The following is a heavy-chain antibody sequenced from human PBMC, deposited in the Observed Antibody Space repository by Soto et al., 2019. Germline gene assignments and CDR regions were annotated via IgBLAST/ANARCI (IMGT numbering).Heavy chain of an antibody. D-gene: IGHD6-6*01. Sequence: QVQLVESGGGVVQPGRSLRLSCAGSGFIFKNYALNWVRQAPGKGLEWVASITRDGYNKYYADSVKGRFTISRDNSRDTLSLQMTALTIKDSSVYYCTKSSGGSSSVGMDYWGQGTRVTVSS. CDR2: ITRDGYNK. CDR3: TKSSGGSSSVGMDY. V-gene: IGHV3-30*04. J-gene: IGHJ4*02. CDR1: GFIFKNYA.